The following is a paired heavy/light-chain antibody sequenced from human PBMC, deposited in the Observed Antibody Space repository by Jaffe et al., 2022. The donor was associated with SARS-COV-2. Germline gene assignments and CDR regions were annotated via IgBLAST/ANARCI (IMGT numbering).Heavy chain of an antibody. D-gene: IGHD4-17*01. CDR3: ARPYAVTSESYFDF. Sequence: VQLVESGGGVVQPGRSLRLSCAASGFPFSSYGMHWVRKAPAKGLEWVAYISYDGNKEIYADSVKGRFTISRDNSRNTLYLQMNSLIVEDTAVYYCARPYAVTSESYFDFWGQGTLVPVSS. J-gene: IGHJ4*02. CDR1: GFPFSSYG. V-gene: IGHV3-30*03. CDR2: ISYDGNKE.
Light chain of an antibody. CDR1: RSDVGEEIY. Sequence: SALTQTASVSGTPGQSITISCTGARSDVGEEIYVSWYQQHPGRAPKLLIYDGFYRPSGVSLRFSGSKSGDTASLTISGLQAEDEADYYCSSYTGSSPLVLFGGGTNLRVL. J-gene: IGLJ2*01. CDR3: SSYTGSSPLVL. CDR2: DGF. V-gene: IGLV2-14*03.